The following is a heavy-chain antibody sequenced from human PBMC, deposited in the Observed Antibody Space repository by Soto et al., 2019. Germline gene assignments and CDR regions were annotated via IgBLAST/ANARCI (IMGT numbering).Heavy chain of an antibody. V-gene: IGHV4-39*01. Sequence: QLQLQESGPGLVKTSETLSLSCTVSGGSISSSNYYWGWIRQPPGKGLEWIGCIYYSGTAYYNPSLKSRVTISVDTSKKQFSLKVNSVTAADTAVYYCARLEIATSGSRWLDPWGQGTLVAVSS. CDR1: GGSISSSNYY. D-gene: IGHD6-13*01. CDR3: ARLEIATSGSRWLDP. J-gene: IGHJ5*02. CDR2: IYYSGTA.